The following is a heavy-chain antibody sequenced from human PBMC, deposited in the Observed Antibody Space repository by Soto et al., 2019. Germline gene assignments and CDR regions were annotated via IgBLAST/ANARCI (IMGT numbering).Heavy chain of an antibody. J-gene: IGHJ4*02. D-gene: IGHD5-12*01. CDR3: ARDSGYSLFDY. CDR2: IEQDGSEK. CDR1: RFIFTYYT. V-gene: IGHV3-7*01. Sequence: PGGSLRLSCAAARFIFTYYTMAWFRQAPGKGLEWVATIEQDGSEKYYVDSVKGRFTISRDNAKNSLYLQMDSLRAEDTAVYYCARDSGYSLFDYWGLGTLVTVSS.